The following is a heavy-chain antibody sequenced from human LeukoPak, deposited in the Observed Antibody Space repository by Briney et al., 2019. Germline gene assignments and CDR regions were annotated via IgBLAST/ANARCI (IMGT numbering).Heavy chain of an antibody. CDR3: ATGPSNYDITSDY. D-gene: IGHD4-11*01. CDR1: GYTFTGYY. CDR2: INPNSGGT. J-gene: IGHJ4*02. V-gene: IGHV1-2*04. Sequence: ASVKVSCKASGYTFTGYYMHWVRQAPGQGLEWMGWINPNSGGTNYARKFQGWVTMTRDTSISTAYMELSRLRPDDTAVYYCATGPSNYDITSDYWGQGTLVTVSS.